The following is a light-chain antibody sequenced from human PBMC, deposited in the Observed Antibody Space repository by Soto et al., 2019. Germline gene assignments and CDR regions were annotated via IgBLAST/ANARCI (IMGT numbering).Light chain of an antibody. CDR1: QNINRY. V-gene: IGKV1-39*01. CDR2: AAS. Sequence: DIQMTQSPSSLSASVGDRVTITCRASQNINRYLNWYQQKPGKAPKLLIYAASSLQSGVPSRFSGSGSGTDFTLTISSLQPEDFATYYCQQSYNTPRTFGQGTKVEI. CDR3: QQSYNTPRT. J-gene: IGKJ1*01.